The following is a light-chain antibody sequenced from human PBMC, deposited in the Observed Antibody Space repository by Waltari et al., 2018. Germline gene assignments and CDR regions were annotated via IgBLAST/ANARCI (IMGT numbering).Light chain of an antibody. CDR3: CSYAGSYTWV. Sequence: QSALTQPRSVSGSPRHSVPLSCTGTTSDVGGYSSVPWYQQHPGKAPKLMIYDVRRRPSGVPDRFSGSKSGNTASLTISGRQAEDEADYYCCSYAGSYTWVFGGGTKLTVL. J-gene: IGLJ3*02. CDR2: DVR. V-gene: IGLV2-11*01. CDR1: TSDVGGYSS.